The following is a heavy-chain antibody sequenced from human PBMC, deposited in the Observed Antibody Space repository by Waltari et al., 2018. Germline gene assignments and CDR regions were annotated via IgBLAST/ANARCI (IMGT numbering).Heavy chain of an antibody. J-gene: IGHJ4*02. CDR2: IYHSGST. D-gene: IGHD2-15*01. CDR1: GYSISSGYY. V-gene: IGHV4-38-2*01. Sequence: QVQLQESGPGLVKPSETLSLTCAVSGYSISSGYYWGWIRQPPGKGLEWIGSIYHSGSTYYNPSLKSRVTISVDTSKNQFALKLSSVTAADTAVYYCARVGVVVVADLFDYWGQGTLVTVSS. CDR3: ARVGVVVVADLFDY.